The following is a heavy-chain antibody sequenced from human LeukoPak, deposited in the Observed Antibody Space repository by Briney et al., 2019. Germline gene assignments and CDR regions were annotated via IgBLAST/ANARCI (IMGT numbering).Heavy chain of an antibody. Sequence: GASVKVSCKASGYTFTSYDINWVRQATGQGLEWIGWMNPNSGNTGYAQKFQGGVTMTRNTSISTAYMELSSLRSEDTAVYYCARAGPYCSGGSCYSNDAFDIWGQGTMVTVSS. CDR3: ARAGPYCSGGSCYSNDAFDI. CDR1: GYTFTSYD. D-gene: IGHD2-15*01. J-gene: IGHJ3*02. CDR2: MNPNSGNT. V-gene: IGHV1-8*01.